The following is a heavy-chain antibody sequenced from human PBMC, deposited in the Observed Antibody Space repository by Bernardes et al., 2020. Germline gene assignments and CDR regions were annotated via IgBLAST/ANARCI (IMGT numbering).Heavy chain of an antibody. CDR2: ISTDGSTT. Sequence: VGSLRLSCVASGLTLNNYWMHWVRQAPGQGLVWVARISTDGSTTTHADSVKGRFTISRDNTKNTLYLQMNSLRAEDTAVYYCAKGGATVIDYWGQGTLVTVSS. V-gene: IGHV3-74*01. J-gene: IGHJ4*02. D-gene: IGHD4-17*01. CDR3: AKGGATVIDY. CDR1: GLTLNNYW.